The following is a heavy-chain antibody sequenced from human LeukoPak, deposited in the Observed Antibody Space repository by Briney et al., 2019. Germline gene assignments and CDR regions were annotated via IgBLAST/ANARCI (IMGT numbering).Heavy chain of an antibody. V-gene: IGHV4-59*01. Sequence: TSSETLSLTCTVSGGSISSYYWSWIRQPPGKGLEWIGYIFYSGSTNCNPSLKSRVTISVDTSKNQFSLNLSSVTAADTAIYYCARDTGYLGSNYGMDVWGQGTTVTVSS. CDR3: ARDTGYLGSNYGMDV. D-gene: IGHD3-22*01. CDR1: GGSISSYY. CDR2: IFYSGST. J-gene: IGHJ6*02.